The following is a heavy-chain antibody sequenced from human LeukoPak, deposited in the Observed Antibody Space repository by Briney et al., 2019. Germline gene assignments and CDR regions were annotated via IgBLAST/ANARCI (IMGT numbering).Heavy chain of an antibody. CDR3: ARDQGRTLLPKEYNWNDDGPLDY. CDR2: ISNSGGST. J-gene: IGHJ4*02. V-gene: IGHV3-23*01. CDR1: GFTFGNYA. Sequence: GGSLRLSCAASGFTFGNYAMSWVRQAPGKGLEWVSGISNSGGSTYYADSVKGRVTISRDNSKNTLYLQMNSLRAEDTAVYYCARDQGRTLLPKEYNWNDDGPLDYWGQGTLVTVSS. D-gene: IGHD1-1*01.